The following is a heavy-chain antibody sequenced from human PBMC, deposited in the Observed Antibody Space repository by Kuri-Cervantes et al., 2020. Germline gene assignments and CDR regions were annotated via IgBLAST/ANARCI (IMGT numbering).Heavy chain of an antibody. V-gene: IGHV3-74*01. CDR1: GFTFGDYW. J-gene: IGHJ4*02. CDR2: ISRDGRST. CDR3: TRGRDGNYGYFDN. Sequence: GESLKISCAASGFTFGDYWMHWVRQVPGKGLVWVSRISRDGRSTSYADSAKGRFTISRDNAKNTPYLQMNSLRAEDTAVYSCTRGRDGNYGYFDNWGQGTLVTVSS. D-gene: IGHD1-7*01.